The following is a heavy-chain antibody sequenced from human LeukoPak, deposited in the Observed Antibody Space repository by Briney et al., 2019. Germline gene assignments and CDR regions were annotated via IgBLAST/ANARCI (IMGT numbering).Heavy chain of an antibody. D-gene: IGHD3-22*01. V-gene: IGHV3-7*01. CDR3: ARSVVISGYCYFDY. J-gene: IGHJ4*02. CDR1: GFTFSSYS. Sequence: GGSLRLSCAASGFTFSSYSMSWVRQAPGKGLEWVANIKQDGSEKYYVDSVKGRFTISRDNAKNSLYLQMNSLRAEDTAVYYCARSVVISGYCYFDYWGQGTLVTVSS. CDR2: IKQDGSEK.